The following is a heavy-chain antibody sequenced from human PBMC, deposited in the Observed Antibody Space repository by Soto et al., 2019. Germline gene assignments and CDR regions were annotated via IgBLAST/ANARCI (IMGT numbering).Heavy chain of an antibody. CDR1: GFTFSNAW. Sequence: GGSLRLSCTASGFTFSNAWMSWVRQAPGKGLEWVGRIKSKINGGKTDFAAPVKGRFTISRDDSKNTLYLQMNSMKIEDTAVYYCTTDDPINRNWGQGTLVTVSS. CDR3: TTDDPINRN. J-gene: IGHJ4*02. V-gene: IGHV3-15*01. CDR2: IKSKINGGKT.